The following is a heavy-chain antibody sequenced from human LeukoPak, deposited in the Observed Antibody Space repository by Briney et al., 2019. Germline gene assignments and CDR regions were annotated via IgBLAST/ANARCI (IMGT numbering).Heavy chain of an antibody. CDR3: AKNGDRGAFCTGGTCYPYFYYYMDV. Sequence: GGSLRLSCAASGFTFSSYWMHWVRQAPGKGLVWVSRINSDGSSTSYADSVKGRFTISRDNSKDTLYLQMSSLRAEDTAIYYCAKNGDRGAFCTGGTCYPYFYYYMDVWGKGTTVTI. D-gene: IGHD2-15*01. V-gene: IGHV3-74*01. CDR2: INSDGSST. J-gene: IGHJ6*03. CDR1: GFTFSSYW.